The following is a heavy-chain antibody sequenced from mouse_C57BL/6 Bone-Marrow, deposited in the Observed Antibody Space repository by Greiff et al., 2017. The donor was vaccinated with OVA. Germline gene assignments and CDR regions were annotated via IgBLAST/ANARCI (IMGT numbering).Heavy chain of an antibody. V-gene: IGHV1-78*01. CDR1: GYTFTDHT. CDR3: ARPLYYYGNYEYYYAMDY. D-gene: IGHD2-1*01. J-gene: IGHJ4*01. CDR2: IYPRDGST. Sequence: QVQLQQSDAELVKPGASVKISCKVSGYTFTDHTIHWMKQRPEQGLEWIGYIYPRDGSTKYNEKFKGKATLTADKSSSTAYMQLNSLTSEDSAVYFCARPLYYYGNYEYYYAMDYWGQGTSVTVSS.